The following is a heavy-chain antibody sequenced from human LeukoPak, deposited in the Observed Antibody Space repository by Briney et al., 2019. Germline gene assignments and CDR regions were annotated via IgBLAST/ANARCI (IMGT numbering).Heavy chain of an antibody. J-gene: IGHJ4*02. CDR1: GGSISSSNW. CDR3: ARHGGRVLDFDY. D-gene: IGHD4/OR15-4a*01. CDR2: IYHSGST. Sequence: PSGTLSLTCAVSGGSISSSNWWSWVRQPPGKGLEWIGEIYHSGSTNYNPSLKSRVTISVDKSKNQFSLNVSSVTAADTAVYYCARHGGRVLDFDYWGQGTLVTVSS. V-gene: IGHV4-4*02.